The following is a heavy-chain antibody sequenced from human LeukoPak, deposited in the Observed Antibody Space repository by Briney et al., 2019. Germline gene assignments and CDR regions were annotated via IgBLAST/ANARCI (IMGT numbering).Heavy chain of an antibody. CDR2: IWYDGSNK. J-gene: IGHJ4*02. D-gene: IGHD6-19*01. CDR1: GFTFSSYG. Sequence: GRSLRLSCAASGFTFSSYGMHWVRQAPGKGLEWVAVIWYDGSNKYYADSVKGRFTISRDNSKNTLYLQMNSLRAEDTAVYYCARGPVAGKREIDYWGQGTLVTVSS. V-gene: IGHV3-33*01. CDR3: ARGPVAGKREIDY.